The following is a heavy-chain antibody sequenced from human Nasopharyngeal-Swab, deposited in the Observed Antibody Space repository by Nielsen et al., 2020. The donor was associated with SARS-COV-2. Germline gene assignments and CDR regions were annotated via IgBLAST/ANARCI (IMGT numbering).Heavy chain of an antibody. CDR2: IYYSGST. Sequence: RQAPRKGLEWIGSIYYSGSTYYNPSLKSRVTISVDTSKNQFSLKLSSVTAADTAVYYCARLTYYYDSSGYTNTHPDYWGQGTLVTVSS. D-gene: IGHD3-22*01. J-gene: IGHJ4*02. V-gene: IGHV4-39*07. CDR3: ARLTYYYDSSGYTNTHPDY.